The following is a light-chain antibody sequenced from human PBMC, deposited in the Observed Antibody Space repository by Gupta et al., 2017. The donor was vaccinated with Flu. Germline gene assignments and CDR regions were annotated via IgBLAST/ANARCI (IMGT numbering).Light chain of an antibody. CDR1: QSVTSNY. Sequence: EIVLTQSPGTLSLSPGERVTLSCRASQSVTSNYLAWYQQKPGQAPRLLIYGASSRAIGIPDRFSGSGSGTDFTLTISRLEPEDFAVYYCHQYDSSPRTFGQGTKVEIK. V-gene: IGKV3-20*01. J-gene: IGKJ1*01. CDR2: GAS. CDR3: HQYDSSPRT.